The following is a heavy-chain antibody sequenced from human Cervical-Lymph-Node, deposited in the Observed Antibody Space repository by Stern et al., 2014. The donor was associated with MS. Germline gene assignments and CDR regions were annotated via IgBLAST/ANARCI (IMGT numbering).Heavy chain of an antibody. Sequence: EVQLVESGGGLVQPGGSLRLSCAASGFTFSGYSMTWVRQAPGKGLEWVANIKQDESEKNYVDSVKGRFTVSRDNAKNSVYLHMKSLRAEDTAVYYCARGFRGYKVLDYWGQGTLVTVSS. D-gene: IGHD5-12*01. V-gene: IGHV3-7*01. CDR2: IKQDESEK. CDR1: GFTFSGYS. CDR3: ARGFRGYKVLDY. J-gene: IGHJ4*02.